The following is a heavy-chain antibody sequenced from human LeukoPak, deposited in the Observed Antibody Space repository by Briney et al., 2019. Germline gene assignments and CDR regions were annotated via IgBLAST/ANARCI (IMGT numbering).Heavy chain of an antibody. CDR2: VHPNSGNT. D-gene: IGHD1-14*01. J-gene: IGHJ5*02. CDR1: GYPFTTWE. CDR3: ARGPRNDP. Sequence: ASVKVSCKTSGYPFTTWEINWVRQAAGQGLEWMGRVHPNSGNTAYAQKFQGRVTMTRDTSISTAYMELSGLRSDDTAMYFCARGPRNDPWGQGTLVTVSS. V-gene: IGHV1-8*01.